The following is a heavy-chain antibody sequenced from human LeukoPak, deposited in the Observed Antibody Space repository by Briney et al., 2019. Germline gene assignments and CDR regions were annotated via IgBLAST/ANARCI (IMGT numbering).Heavy chain of an antibody. CDR1: GGSINSYY. Sequence: PSETLSLTCTVSGGSINSYYWSWIRQPPGKGLEWIAYTYYSGNTDYNPSLKSRVTISVDTSKNQFSLKVTSVTAADTAVYYCARHSAHSSTNDAFDIWGQGTMVTVSS. CDR2: TYYSGNT. J-gene: IGHJ3*02. V-gene: IGHV4-59*08. D-gene: IGHD6-13*01. CDR3: ARHSAHSSTNDAFDI.